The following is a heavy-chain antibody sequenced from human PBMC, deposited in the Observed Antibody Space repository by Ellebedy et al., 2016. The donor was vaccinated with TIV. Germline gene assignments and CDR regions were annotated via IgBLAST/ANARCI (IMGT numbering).Heavy chain of an antibody. V-gene: IGHV3-23*01. CDR1: GFTFNSYA. CDR3: AKGWRGNGHLDYYYYAMDV. D-gene: IGHD2-15*01. J-gene: IGHJ6*02. CDR2: ISGSAGST. Sequence: PGGSLRLSCAASGFTFNSYAMNWVRQAPGKGLEWVSAISGSAGSTYYADSVKGRFTISRDNSKNTLYLQLNSLRAEDTAVYYCAKGWRGNGHLDYYYYAMDVWGQGTTVTVSS.